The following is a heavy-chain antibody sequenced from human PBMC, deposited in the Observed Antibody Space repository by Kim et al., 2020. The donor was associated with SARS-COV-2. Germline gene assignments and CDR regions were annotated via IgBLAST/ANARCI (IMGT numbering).Heavy chain of an antibody. D-gene: IGHD4-17*01. CDR1: GFTFSSYA. CDR3: ARWGLTARGSTVTPFDY. J-gene: IGHJ4*02. V-gene: IGHV3-23*01. CDR2: ISGSGGST. Sequence: GGSLRLSCAASGFTFSSYAMSWVRQAPGKGLEWVSAISGSGGSTYYADSVKGRFTISRDNSKNTLYLQMNSLRAEDTAVYYCARWGLTARGSTVTPFDYWGQGTLVTVSS.